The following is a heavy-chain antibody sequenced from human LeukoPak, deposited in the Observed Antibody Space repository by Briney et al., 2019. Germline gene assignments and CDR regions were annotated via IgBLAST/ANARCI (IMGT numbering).Heavy chain of an antibody. J-gene: IGHJ4*02. Sequence: GGSLRLSCTASGFTISRSSMHWVRQAPGKGLEFVSAISRSGGNTYYANSVKGRFTISRDTSKNTLYLQVGSLRVEDMAVYYCARVGDRSGNGYSHWGQGTLVTVSS. CDR1: GFTISRSS. CDR2: ISRSGGNT. CDR3: ARVGDRSGNGYSH. D-gene: IGHD2-2*03. V-gene: IGHV3-64*01.